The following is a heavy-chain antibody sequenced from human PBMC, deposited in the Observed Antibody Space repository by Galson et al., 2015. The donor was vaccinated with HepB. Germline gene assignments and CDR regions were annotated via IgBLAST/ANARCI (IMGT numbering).Heavy chain of an antibody. V-gene: IGHV3-33*01. CDR3: ARDAPFDSSGWTNWFYP. CDR2: IWFDGSAT. J-gene: IGHJ5*02. CDR1: GFTFSRYG. D-gene: IGHD6-19*01. Sequence: SLRLSCAASGFTFSRYGMHWVRQAPGKGLEWVAAIWFDGSATFYRDSVKGRFSISRDDSKNILYLQMNSLRAEDAAVYSCARDAPFDSSGWTNWFYPWGQGTLVTVSS.